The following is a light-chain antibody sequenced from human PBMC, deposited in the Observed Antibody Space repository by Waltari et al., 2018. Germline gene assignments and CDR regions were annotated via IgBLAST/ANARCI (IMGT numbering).Light chain of an antibody. Sequence: DVVMTQTPLSSPVTLGQPASIPCRSSQSLVHRDGSTYFSWLQQRPGQPPRLRIYKISNRFSGVPDRFSGRGAETDFTLTISRVEPEDVGIYYCMQSTHLPWTFGQGTKVEIK. CDR1: QSLVHRDGSTY. CDR3: MQSTHLPWT. J-gene: IGKJ1*01. CDR2: KIS. V-gene: IGKV2-24*01.